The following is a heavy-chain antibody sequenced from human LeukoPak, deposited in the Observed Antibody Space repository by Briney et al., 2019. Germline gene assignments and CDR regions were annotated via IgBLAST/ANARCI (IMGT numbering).Heavy chain of an antibody. CDR2: INPNSGGT. D-gene: IGHD3-22*01. CDR3: ARVRTMIVVVIDYFDY. V-gene: IGHV1-2*02. J-gene: IGHJ4*02. CDR1: GYTFTGYY. Sequence: ASVKVSCKASGYTFTGYYMHWVRQAPGQGLEWMGWINPNSGGTNYAQKFQGRVTMTRDTSISTAYMELSSLRSDDTAVYYCARVRTMIVVVIDYFDYWGQGTLVTVSS.